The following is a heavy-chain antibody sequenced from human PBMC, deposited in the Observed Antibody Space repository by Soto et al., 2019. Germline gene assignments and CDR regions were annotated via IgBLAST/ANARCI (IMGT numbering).Heavy chain of an antibody. J-gene: IGHJ6*02. Sequence: PSETLSLTCTVSGGSISSGGYYWSWIRQHPGKGLEWIGYIYYSGSTYYNPSLKSRVTISVDTSKNQFSLKLSSVTAADTAVYYCARESKEYSGYDGRVGSCSGGSCYNYGMDVWGQGTTVTVSS. D-gene: IGHD2-15*01. CDR1: GGSISSGGYY. CDR3: ARESKEYSGYDGRVGSCSGGSCYNYGMDV. V-gene: IGHV4-31*03. CDR2: IYYSGST.